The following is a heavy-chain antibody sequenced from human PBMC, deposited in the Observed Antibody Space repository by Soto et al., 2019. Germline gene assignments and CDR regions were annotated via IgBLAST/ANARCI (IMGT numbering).Heavy chain of an antibody. Sequence: QLQLQESGPGLVKPSETLFLTCTVSGGSISSSSYYWGWIRQPPGKGLEWIGSIYYSGSTYYNPSLKSRVTISVDTSKNQFSLKLSSVTAADTAVYYCARRGMTTVTIDYWGQGTLVTVSS. CDR1: GGSISSSSYY. D-gene: IGHD4-17*01. J-gene: IGHJ4*02. V-gene: IGHV4-39*01. CDR2: IYYSGST. CDR3: ARRGMTTVTIDY.